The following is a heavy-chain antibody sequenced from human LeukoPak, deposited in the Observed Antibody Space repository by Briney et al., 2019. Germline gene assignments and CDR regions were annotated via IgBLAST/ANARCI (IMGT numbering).Heavy chain of an antibody. CDR1: GFTFSSYSRYA. CDR2: ISGSGEGT. CDR3: AKDKGSWDAFDI. J-gene: IGHJ3*02. Sequence: GGSLRLSCAASGFTFSSYSRYAMSWVRQAPGKGLEWVSTISGSGEGTYYAESVKGRFTISRDNSKNTLDLQMNSLRADDTAVYSCAKDKGSWDAFDIWGQGTMVTVSS. D-gene: IGHD3-10*01. V-gene: IGHV3-23*01.